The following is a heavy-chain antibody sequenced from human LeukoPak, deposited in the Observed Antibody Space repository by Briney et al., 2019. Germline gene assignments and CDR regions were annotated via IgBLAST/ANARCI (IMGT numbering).Heavy chain of an antibody. CDR3: ASGSGSYRTPYYYMDV. D-gene: IGHD3-10*01. J-gene: IGHJ6*03. V-gene: IGHV3-53*01. Sequence: PGGSLRLSCAASGFTVSSNYMSWVRQAPGKGLEWVPVIYSGGSTYYADSVKGRFTISRDNSKNTLYLQMNNLRAEDTAVYYCASGSGSYRTPYYYMDVWGKGTTVTVSS. CDR2: IYSGGST. CDR1: GFTVSSNY.